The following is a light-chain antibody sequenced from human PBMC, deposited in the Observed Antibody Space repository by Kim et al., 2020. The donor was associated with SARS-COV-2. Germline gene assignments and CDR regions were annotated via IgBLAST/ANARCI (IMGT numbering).Light chain of an antibody. Sequence: SYELTQPPSVSVAPGKTARITCGGNNIGSKSVHWYQQKPGQAPVLVIYYDSDRPSGIPERFSGSNSGNTATLTISRVEAGDEADYYCQVRDTSSDHPYVF. J-gene: IGLJ1*01. CDR2: YDS. CDR1: NIGSKS. V-gene: IGLV3-21*04. CDR3: QVRDTSSDHPYV.